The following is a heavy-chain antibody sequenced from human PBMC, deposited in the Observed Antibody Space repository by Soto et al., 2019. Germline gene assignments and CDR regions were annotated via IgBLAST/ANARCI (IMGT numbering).Heavy chain of an antibody. D-gene: IGHD2-2*01. CDR3: ARDRGVHCSSTSCYGVWFDP. CDR1: GGSISSGGYS. V-gene: IGHV4-30-2*01. CDR2: IYHSGST. J-gene: IGHJ5*02. Sequence: LSLTCAVSGGSISSGGYSWSWIRQPPGKGLEWIGYIYHSGSTYYNPSLKSRVTISVDRSKNQFSLKLSSVTAADTAVYYCARDRGVHCSSTSCYGVWFDPWGQGTLVTVSS.